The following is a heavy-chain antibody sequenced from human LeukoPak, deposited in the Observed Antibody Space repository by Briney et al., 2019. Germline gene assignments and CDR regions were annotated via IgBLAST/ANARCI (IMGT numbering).Heavy chain of an antibody. Sequence: GESLKISCKGSGYSFTSHWIAWVPQMPGKGLEWMGIIYPGDSDTRYSPSFQGQVTISADKSLSTAYLQWSSLKPSDSDMYYCARQATVTTPLDYWGQGTLVTVSS. CDR3: ARQATVTTPLDY. D-gene: IGHD4-17*01. V-gene: IGHV5-51*01. J-gene: IGHJ4*02. CDR1: GYSFTSHW. CDR2: IYPGDSDT.